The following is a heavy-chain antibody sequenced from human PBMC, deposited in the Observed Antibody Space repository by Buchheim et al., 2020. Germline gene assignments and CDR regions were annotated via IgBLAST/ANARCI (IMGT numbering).Heavy chain of an antibody. J-gene: IGHJ4*02. D-gene: IGHD6-13*01. CDR2: IRSKANSYAT. CDR3: TRRDPAAAGRGSDY. CDR1: GFTFSGSA. V-gene: IGHV3-73*01. Sequence: EVQLVESGGGLVQPGGSLKLSCAASGFTFSGSAMHWVRQASGKGLEWVGRIRSKANSYATAYAASVKGRFTIPRDDSKNTAYLQMNSLKTEDTAVYYCTRRDPAAAGRGSDYWGQGTL.